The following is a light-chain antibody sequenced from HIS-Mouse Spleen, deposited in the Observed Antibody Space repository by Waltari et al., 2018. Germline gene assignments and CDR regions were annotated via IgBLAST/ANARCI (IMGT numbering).Light chain of an antibody. V-gene: IGKV1-33*01. J-gene: IGKJ2*01. Sequence: DIQMTQSPSSLSASVGDRVTITCQASQDISNYLNWYQQNPGKAPKLLIYDASNLETGVPSRFSGSGSGTDFTFTISSLQPEDIATYYCQQYDNPYTFGQGTKLEIK. CDR3: QQYDNPYT. CDR2: DAS. CDR1: QDISNY.